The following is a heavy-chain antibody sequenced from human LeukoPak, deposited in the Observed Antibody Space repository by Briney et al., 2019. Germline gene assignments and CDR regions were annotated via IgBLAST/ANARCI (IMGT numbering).Heavy chain of an antibody. CDR3: VRDSDYQRKSGVRYAYYDVLDI. Sequence: GGSLRLSCAASGLNFNTFWMAWVRQAPGKGLELVANIKTDGSVKHYMDSMEGRFTISRDNAGRSLYLQINRLRAQDNALYYCVRDSDYQRKSGVRYAYYDVLDIWGHGTMVTVSS. V-gene: IGHV3-7*01. CDR1: GLNFNTFW. D-gene: IGHD3-16*01. CDR2: IKTDGSVK. J-gene: IGHJ3*02.